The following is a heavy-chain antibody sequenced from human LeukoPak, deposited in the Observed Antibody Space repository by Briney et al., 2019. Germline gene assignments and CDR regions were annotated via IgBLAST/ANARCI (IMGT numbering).Heavy chain of an antibody. D-gene: IGHD3-16*01. CDR3: ARDPPHDPPYYYGMDV. CDR1: GFTFSSYG. V-gene: IGHV3-33*01. J-gene: IGHJ6*02. CDR2: IWYDGNNK. Sequence: GGSLRLPCAASGFTFSSYGMHWVRQAPGKGLEWVAIIWYDGNNKYYVDSVKGRFTITRDNSKNTLYLQMNSLRAEDTAIYYCARDPPHDPPYYYGMDVWGQGTTVTVSS.